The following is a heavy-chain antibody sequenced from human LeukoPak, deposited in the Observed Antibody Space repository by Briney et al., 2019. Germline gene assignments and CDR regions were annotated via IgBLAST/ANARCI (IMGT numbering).Heavy chain of an antibody. D-gene: IGHD3-3*01. Sequence: ASVTVSCKASGYTFTVYYMHWVRQAPGQGLEWMGWINPNSGGTNYAQKFQGRVTMTRDTSISTAYMELSRLRSDDTAVYYCARVEAYHYDFWSGYYTGFDYWGQGTLVTVSS. CDR1: GYTFTVYY. CDR2: INPNSGGT. J-gene: IGHJ4*02. CDR3: ARVEAYHYDFWSGYYTGFDY. V-gene: IGHV1-2*02.